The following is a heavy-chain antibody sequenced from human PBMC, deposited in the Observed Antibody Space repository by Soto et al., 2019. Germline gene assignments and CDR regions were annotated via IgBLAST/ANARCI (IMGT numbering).Heavy chain of an antibody. CDR1: GYAFTSYG. CDR3: ARSGAYCTSITCLFDSF. Sequence: QAQLVQSGGEVKKPGASVKVSCRASGYAFTSYGYAWVRQAPGQGLEWMGWISAYNGDTNYAQKFQDRVPLTTDTSTTTVHMELRNLGSDDTAVYYCARSGAYCTSITCLFDSFWGLGTLVTVSS. D-gene: IGHD2-8*01. J-gene: IGHJ4*02. CDR2: ISAYNGDT. V-gene: IGHV1-18*01.